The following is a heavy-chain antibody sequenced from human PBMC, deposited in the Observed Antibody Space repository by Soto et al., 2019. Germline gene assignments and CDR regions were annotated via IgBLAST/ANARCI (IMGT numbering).Heavy chain of an antibody. CDR2: IYYSGST. J-gene: IGHJ5*02. V-gene: IGHV4-39*01. D-gene: IGHD3-10*01. Sequence: SETLSLTCTVSGGSISSSSYYWGWIRQPPGKGLEWIGSIYYSGSTYYNPSLKSRVTISVDTSKNQFSLKLSSVTAADTAVYYCAGDYYGSGSYRKINWFDPWGQGTLVTVSS. CDR3: AGDYYGSGSYRKINWFDP. CDR1: GGSISSSSYY.